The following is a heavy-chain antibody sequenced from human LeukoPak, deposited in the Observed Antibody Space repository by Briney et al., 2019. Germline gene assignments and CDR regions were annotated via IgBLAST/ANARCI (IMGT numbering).Heavy chain of an antibody. D-gene: IGHD3-10*01. V-gene: IGHV3-74*01. CDR3: TRGGVDY. Sequence: GGSLRLSCAASGFTFSNYWMHWVRQAPGKGLVWVSRINSDGSTTTYADSVKGRFTIPRDNAKNTLYLQMNSPRAEDTAVYFCTRGGVDYWGQGTLVTVSS. CDR1: GFTFSNYW. J-gene: IGHJ4*02. CDR2: INSDGSTT.